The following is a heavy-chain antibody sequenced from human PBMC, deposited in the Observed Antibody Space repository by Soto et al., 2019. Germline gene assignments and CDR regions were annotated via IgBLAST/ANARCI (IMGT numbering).Heavy chain of an antibody. J-gene: IGHJ4*02. V-gene: IGHV1-69*08. CDR3: ARDHYYNSGTYDIDS. Sequence: QVQLVQSGGEVKMPGSSVKVSCKASGGSFSSYTFTWVRQAPGQGLEWMGKIIPLLSITNYAEEFQGRVTITADKSTSTAYMELSRLTFEDTAIYYCARDHYYNSGTYDIDSWGQGTLVTVSS. D-gene: IGHD3-10*01. CDR1: GGSFSSYT. CDR2: IIPLLSIT.